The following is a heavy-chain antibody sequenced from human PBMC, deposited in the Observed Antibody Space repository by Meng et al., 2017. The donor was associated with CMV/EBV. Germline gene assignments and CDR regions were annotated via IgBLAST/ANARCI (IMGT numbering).Heavy chain of an antibody. D-gene: IGHD2-2*01. CDR2: IYYSGST. Sequence: SSSYYWGWIRQPPGKGLEWIGSIYYSGSTYYHPSLKSRVTISVDTSKNQFSLKLSSVTAADTAVYYCARWGGDIVVVPAAIGEFDYWGQGTLVTVSS. J-gene: IGHJ4*02. CDR3: ARWGGDIVVVPAAIGEFDY. CDR1: SSSYY. V-gene: IGHV4-39*01.